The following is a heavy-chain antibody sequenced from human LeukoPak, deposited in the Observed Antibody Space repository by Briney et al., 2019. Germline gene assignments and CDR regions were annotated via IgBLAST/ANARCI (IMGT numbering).Heavy chain of an antibody. CDR1: GYTFTSYY. V-gene: IGHV1-46*01. Sequence: AASVKVSCKASGYTFTSYYMHWVRQAPGQGLEWMGIINPSGGSTSYAQKFQGRVTMTRDTSTSTAYMELSSLRSEDTAVYYCARDVGGSSWSYYFDYWGQGTLVTVSS. CDR3: ARDVGGSSWSYYFDY. J-gene: IGHJ4*02. D-gene: IGHD6-13*01. CDR2: INPSGGST.